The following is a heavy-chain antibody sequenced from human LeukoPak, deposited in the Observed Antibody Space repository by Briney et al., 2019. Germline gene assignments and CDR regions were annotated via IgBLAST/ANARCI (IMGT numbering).Heavy chain of an antibody. D-gene: IGHD3-3*01. Sequence: PGGSLRLSCAASGFTFSSYGMHWVRQAPGKGLEWVAFIRYDGSNKYYADSVEGRFTISRDNSKNTLYLQMNSLRAEDTAVYYCAKGARSITIFGVVTRGPYYFDYWGQGTLVTVSS. CDR2: IRYDGSNK. CDR1: GFTFSSYG. J-gene: IGHJ4*02. CDR3: AKGARSITIFGVVTRGPYYFDY. V-gene: IGHV3-30*02.